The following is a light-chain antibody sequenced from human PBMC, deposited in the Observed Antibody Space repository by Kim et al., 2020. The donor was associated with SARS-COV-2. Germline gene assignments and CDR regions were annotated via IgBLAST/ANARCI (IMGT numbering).Light chain of an antibody. J-gene: IGKJ2*01. CDR1: QSISSY. CDR3: QQSNSTRYT. V-gene: IGKV1-39*01. CDR2: AAS. Sequence: SASLGDRVTITGRASQSISSYLNWNQQKPGKAPKLLIYAASSLQSGVPSRFSGSGSGTDFTLTISSLQPEDFATYYCQQSNSTRYTFGQGTKLEIK.